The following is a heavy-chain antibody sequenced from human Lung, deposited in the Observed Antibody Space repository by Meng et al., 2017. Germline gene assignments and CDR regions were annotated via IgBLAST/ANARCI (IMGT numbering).Heavy chain of an antibody. J-gene: IGHJ4*02. CDR2: ISYDGSNK. D-gene: IGHD6-13*01. CDR3: AKDLSKQQQLGELDY. CDR1: GFTFSSYG. V-gene: IGHV3-30*18. Sequence: QGQQVESGGGVVQPGRALRLSGAASGFTFSSYGMHWVRQAPGKGLEWVAVISYDGSNKYYADSVKGRFTISRDNSKNTLYLQMNSLRAEDTAVYYCAKDLSKQQQLGELDYWGQGTLVTVSS.